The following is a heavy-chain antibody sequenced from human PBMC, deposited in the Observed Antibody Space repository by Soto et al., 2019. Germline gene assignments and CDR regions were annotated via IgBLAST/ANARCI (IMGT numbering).Heavy chain of an antibody. J-gene: IGHJ4*02. V-gene: IGHV4-59*01. CDR2: IYYSGST. CDR1: GGSISSYY. CDR3: ARSMLRQFDY. Sequence: KPSETLSLTCTVSGGSISSYYWSWIRQPPGKGLEWIGYIYYSGSTNYNPSLKSRVAISVDTSKNQFSLKLSSVTAADTAVYYCARSMLRQFDYWGQGTLVTVSS. D-gene: IGHD2-8*01.